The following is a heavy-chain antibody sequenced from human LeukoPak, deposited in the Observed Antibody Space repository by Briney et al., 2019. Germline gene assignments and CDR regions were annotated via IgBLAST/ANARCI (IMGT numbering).Heavy chain of an antibody. V-gene: IGHV3-74*01. CDR2: INSDGSST. CDR1: GFTFSSYW. D-gene: IGHD1-1*01. J-gene: IGHJ3*02. CDR3: AVLWSRRHNDAFDI. Sequence: GGSLRLSCAASGFTFSSYWMHWVRQAPGKGLVWVSRINSDGSSTSYADSVKGRFTISRDNAKNTLYLQMNSLRAEDTAVYYCAVLWSRRHNDAFDIWGQGTMVTVSS.